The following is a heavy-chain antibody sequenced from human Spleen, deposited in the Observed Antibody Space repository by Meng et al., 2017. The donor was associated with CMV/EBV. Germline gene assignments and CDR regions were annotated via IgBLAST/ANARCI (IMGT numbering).Heavy chain of an antibody. D-gene: IGHD3-9*01. CDR3: ARDNYDILTGHSNWFDP. CDR1: SSSSSSYY. CDR2: IYYSGTT. V-gene: IGHV4-39*07. Sequence: SSSSSSYYWGWIRQPTGKGLEWIGSIYYSGTTYYNPSLKSRVIISVDTSKNQFSLKLSSVTAADTAVYYCARDNYDILTGHSNWFDPWGQGTLVTVSS. J-gene: IGHJ5*02.